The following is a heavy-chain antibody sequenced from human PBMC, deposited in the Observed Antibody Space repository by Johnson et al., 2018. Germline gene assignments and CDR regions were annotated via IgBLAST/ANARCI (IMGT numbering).Heavy chain of an antibody. CDR1: GGALNNHY. D-gene: IGHD3-10*01. CDR3: AREATSASWYGDVWTNYYYHYMDV. J-gene: IGHJ6*03. CDR2: IFYSGST. V-gene: IGHV4-59*11. Sequence: QVQLVESGPGLVKPSDTLSLTCTVSGGALNNHYWSWIRQPPGKGPEWIGYIFYSGSTTYNPSLKRRVNISVDTSKKQLSLKLTPVTAADTAVYYCAREATSASWYGDVWTNYYYHYMDVWGKGTTVTVSS.